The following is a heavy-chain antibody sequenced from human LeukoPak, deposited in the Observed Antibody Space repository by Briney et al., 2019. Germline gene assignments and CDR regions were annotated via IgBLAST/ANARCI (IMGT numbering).Heavy chain of an antibody. CDR2: ISGSGGST. D-gene: IGHD3-3*01. J-gene: IGHJ6*02. CDR1: GFTFSSYA. CDR3: AKGDVAYYDFLPDYGMDV. V-gene: IGHV3-23*01. Sequence: GGSLRLSCAASGFTFSSYAMSWVRQAPGKGLEWVSAISGSGGSTYYADSVKGRFTISRDNSKNTLYLQMNSLRAEDTAVYYCAKGDVAYYDFLPDYGMDVWGQGTTVTVSS.